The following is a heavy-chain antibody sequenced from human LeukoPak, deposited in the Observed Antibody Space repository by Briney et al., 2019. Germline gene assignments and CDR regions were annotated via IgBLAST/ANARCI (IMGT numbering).Heavy chain of an antibody. CDR2: IYTSGST. V-gene: IGHV4-39*07. Sequence: KSSETLSLTCTVSGGSISTSNYYWGWIRQPPGKGLEWIGRIYTSGSTNYNPSLKSRVTMSVDTSKNQFSLKLSSVTAADTAVYYCARGTRRDGYNFDYWGQGTLVTVSS. CDR3: ARGTRRDGYNFDY. J-gene: IGHJ4*02. D-gene: IGHD5-24*01. CDR1: GGSISTSNYY.